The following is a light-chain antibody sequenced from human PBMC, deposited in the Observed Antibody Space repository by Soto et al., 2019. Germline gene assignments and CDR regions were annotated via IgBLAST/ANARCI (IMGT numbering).Light chain of an antibody. Sequence: EVVLTQSPGTLSLSPGERATLSCRASQTVTSNYLAWYQQKPGQAPRLLIYGASSRATDIPHRFSGSGSGTDFTLTISRLEPEDFALYYCQQYLSLPGTFGQGTKVDIK. CDR3: QQYLSLPGT. CDR2: GAS. J-gene: IGKJ2*02. V-gene: IGKV3-20*01. CDR1: QTVTSNY.